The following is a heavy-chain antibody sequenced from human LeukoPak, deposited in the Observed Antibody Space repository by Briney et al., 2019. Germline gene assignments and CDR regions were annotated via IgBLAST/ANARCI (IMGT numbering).Heavy chain of an antibody. CDR3: AKESGKFDY. J-gene: IGHJ4*02. V-gene: IGHV3-43*02. CDR1: GLNFGESA. CDR2: ISADGDSA. Sequence: PWGSLRLSCVASGLNFGESAMHWVRQAPGKGLEWVSLISADGDSAFSADSVKGRFSISRDNSKNSLYLQMDSLRSEDTAMYYCAKESGKFDYWGQGTLVLVSS.